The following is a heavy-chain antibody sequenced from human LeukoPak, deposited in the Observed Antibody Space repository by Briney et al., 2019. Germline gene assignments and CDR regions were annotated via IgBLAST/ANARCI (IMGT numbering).Heavy chain of an antibody. CDR2: IKQDGGEK. J-gene: IGHJ6*03. CDR1: GFTFSSYW. Sequence: SGGSLRLSCAASGFTFSSYWMSWVRQAPGKGLEWVANIKQDGGEKYYVDSVKGRFTISRDNAKNSLYLQMNSLRAEDTAVYYCARIRAPTTVTYLYYYYYYMDVWGKGTTVTVSS. CDR3: ARIRAPTTVTYLYYYYYYMDV. V-gene: IGHV3-7*01. D-gene: IGHD4-17*01.